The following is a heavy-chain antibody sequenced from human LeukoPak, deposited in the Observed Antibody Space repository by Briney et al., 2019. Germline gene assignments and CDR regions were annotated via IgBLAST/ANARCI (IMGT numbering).Heavy chain of an antibody. D-gene: IGHD1-7*01. CDR2: MNPNSGNT. Sequence: ASVKVSCKASGYTFTSYDINWVRQATGQGLEWMGWMNPNSGNTGYAQKFQGRVTMTRNTSISTAYMELSSLRSEDTAVYYCARAPSITGSTPPGYWGQGTLVTVSS. CDR3: ARAPSITGSTPPGY. J-gene: IGHJ4*02. V-gene: IGHV1-8*01. CDR1: GYTFTSYD.